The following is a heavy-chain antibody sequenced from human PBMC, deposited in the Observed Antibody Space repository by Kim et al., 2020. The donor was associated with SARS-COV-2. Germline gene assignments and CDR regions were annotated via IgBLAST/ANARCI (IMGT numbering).Heavy chain of an antibody. CDR3: AKDPFYDFWSGYYFDY. Sequence: DSGKGRFTISRDNSKTTLYLQMNSLRAEDTAVYYCAKDPFYDFWSGYYFDYWGQGTLVTVSS. D-gene: IGHD3-3*01. J-gene: IGHJ4*02. V-gene: IGHV3-23*01.